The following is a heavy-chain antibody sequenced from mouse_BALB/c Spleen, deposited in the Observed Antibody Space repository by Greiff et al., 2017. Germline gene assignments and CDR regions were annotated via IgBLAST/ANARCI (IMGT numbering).Heavy chain of an antibody. J-gene: IGHJ4*01. CDR2: IYYSGTI. CDR1: GISITTGNYR. D-gene: IGHD1-1*02. V-gene: IGHV3-5*02. Sequence: VQLQQSGPGLVKPSQTVSLTCTVTGISITTGNYRWSWIRQFPGNKLEWIGYIYYSGTITYNPSLTSRTTITRDTSKNQFFLEMNSLTAEDTATYYCARDTMPHAMDYWGQGTSVTVSS. CDR3: ARDTMPHAMDY.